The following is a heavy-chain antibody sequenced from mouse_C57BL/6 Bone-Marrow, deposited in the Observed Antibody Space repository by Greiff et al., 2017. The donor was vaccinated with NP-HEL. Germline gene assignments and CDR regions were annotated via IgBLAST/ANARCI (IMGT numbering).Heavy chain of an antibody. Sequence: QVQLQQPGAELVKPGASVKLSCKASGYTFTSYWMHWVKQRPGQGLEWIGMIHPNSGSTNYNEKFKSKATLTVDKSSSTAYMQLSSLTSEDSAVYYCARHRGSSYDAMDYWGQGTSVTVSS. J-gene: IGHJ4*01. D-gene: IGHD1-1*01. CDR3: ARHRGSSYDAMDY. V-gene: IGHV1-64*01. CDR2: IHPNSGST. CDR1: GYTFTSYW.